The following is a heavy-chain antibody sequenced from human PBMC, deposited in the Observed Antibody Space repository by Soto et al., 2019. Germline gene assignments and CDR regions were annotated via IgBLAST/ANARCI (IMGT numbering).Heavy chain of an antibody. CDR2: ISGDGADT. Sequence: GGSLRLSCVAPGFTFMSNAMSWVRQAPGKGLEWVSAISGDGADTYYADSVRGRFTISRDNAKSTLYLQVTSLRAEDTAVYYCARDPLIGNTDYGLDVWGQGTTVTVSS. V-gene: IGHV3-23*01. CDR1: GFTFMSNA. D-gene: IGHD2-21*01. CDR3: ARDPLIGNTDYGLDV. J-gene: IGHJ6*02.